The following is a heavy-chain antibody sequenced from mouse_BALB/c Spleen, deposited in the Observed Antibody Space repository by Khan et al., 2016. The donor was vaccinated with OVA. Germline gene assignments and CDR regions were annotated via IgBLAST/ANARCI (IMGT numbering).Heavy chain of an antibody. CDR2: INTYTEEP. Sequence: QIQLVQSGPELKKPGETVKISCKASGYTFTNYGMNWVKQAPGKGLKWMGWINTYTEEPTYADDFKGRFAFSLETSASTAYLQIHNLKNEDTATYLGASGGYWYFDVWGAGTTVTVSS. J-gene: IGHJ1*01. CDR3: ASGGYWYFDV. CDR1: GYTFTNYG. V-gene: IGHV9-3-1*01. D-gene: IGHD1-1*02.